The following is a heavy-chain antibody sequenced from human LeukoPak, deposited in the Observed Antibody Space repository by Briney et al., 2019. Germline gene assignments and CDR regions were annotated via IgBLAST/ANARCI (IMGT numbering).Heavy chain of an antibody. CDR1: GYTFTGYY. D-gene: IGHD2-2*01. CDR3: ARDGLSSVWFDP. J-gene: IGHJ5*02. Sequence: ASVKVSCKASGYTFTGYYMHWVRQAPGQGLEWMGWINPNSGGTNYAQKFQGRVTMTRDTSVSTAYMELSRLRSDDTAVYYCARDGLSSVWFDPWGQGTLVTVSS. CDR2: INPNSGGT. V-gene: IGHV1-2*02.